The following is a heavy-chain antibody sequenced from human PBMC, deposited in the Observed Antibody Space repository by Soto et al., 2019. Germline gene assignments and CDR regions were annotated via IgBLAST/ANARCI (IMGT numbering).Heavy chain of an antibody. J-gene: IGHJ4*02. CDR3: ARSLRGYSGYSGY. V-gene: IGHV3-11*05. CDR1: GFTFSDYY. D-gene: IGHD5-12*01. CDR2: ISSSGSDT. Sequence: QVQLVESGGGLVKPGGCLRLSCAASGFTFSDYYMSWIRQAPGKGLEWVSYISSSGSDTNYADSVKGRFTVSRDNAKNSRYLQMNSMSAEDTAVYYCARSLRGYSGYSGYWGQGTLVTVSS.